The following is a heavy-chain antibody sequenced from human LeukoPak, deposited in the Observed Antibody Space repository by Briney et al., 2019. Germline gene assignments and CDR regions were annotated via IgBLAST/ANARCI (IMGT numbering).Heavy chain of an antibody. V-gene: IGHV3-30*18. CDR3: AKDGGPIIRFLISGPD. J-gene: IGHJ4*02. D-gene: IGHD5-12*01. CDR1: GFSFSTYG. Sequence: PGGSLRLSCAASGFSFSTYGMHWVRQAPGKGLEWVAVISHEETNKYYGDSVKGRFTISRDISTNTVYLQMNSLRPDDTAVYYCAKDGGPIIRFLISGPDWGQGTRVTVSS. CDR2: ISHEETNK.